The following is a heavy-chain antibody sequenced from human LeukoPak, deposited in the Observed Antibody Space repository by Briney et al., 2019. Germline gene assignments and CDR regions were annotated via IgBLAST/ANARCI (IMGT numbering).Heavy chain of an antibody. D-gene: IGHD3-16*02. CDR3: ARLTMITFGGVIADY. Sequence: SVKVSRTASGGTFSSYAISWVRQAPGQGLEWMGGIIPIFGTANYAQKFQGRVTITADESTSTAYMELSSLRSEDTAVYYCARLTMITFGGVIADYWGQGTLVTVSS. CDR1: GGTFSSYA. J-gene: IGHJ4*02. CDR2: IIPIFGTA. V-gene: IGHV1-69*13.